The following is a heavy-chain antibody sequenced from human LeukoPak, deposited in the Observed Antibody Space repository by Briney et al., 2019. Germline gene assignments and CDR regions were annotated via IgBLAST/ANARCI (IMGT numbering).Heavy chain of an antibody. CDR1: GFTFSSYA. CDR2: ISPSGGST. CDR3: AKKIGGYNSFDY. D-gene: IGHD5-24*01. Sequence: GGSLRLSCAASGFTFSSYAMNWVRQAPGKGLERIASISPSGGSTYYADSVKGRFTISRDNSKNTLYLRMNSLRAEDTAIYYCAKKIGGYNSFDYWGQGTLVTVPS. J-gene: IGHJ4*02. V-gene: IGHV3-23*01.